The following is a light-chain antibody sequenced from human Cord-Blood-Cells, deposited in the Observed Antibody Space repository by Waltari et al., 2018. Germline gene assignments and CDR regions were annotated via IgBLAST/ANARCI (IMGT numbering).Light chain of an antibody. CDR2: SKN. CDR1: SSNIGSNT. Sequence: QSVLTQPPSASGTPGQRVTISCSGSSSNIGSNTVNWYQQLPGTAPKLRIYSKNQRPAGVPDRFSGSKAGTSASLAISGLQSEDEADYYCAAWDDSLNGLVFGGGTKLTVL. CDR3: AAWDDSLNGLV. V-gene: IGLV1-44*01. J-gene: IGLJ2*01.